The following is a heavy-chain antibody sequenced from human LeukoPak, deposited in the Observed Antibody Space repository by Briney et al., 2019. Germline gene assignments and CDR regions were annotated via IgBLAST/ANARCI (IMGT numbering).Heavy chain of an antibody. Sequence: SETLSLTSAVYGGSFSGYYWSWIRQPPGKGLEWIGEINHSGSTNYNPSLKSRATIPVDTSKNQFSLKLSSVTAADTAVYYCARAASYDFWSGYRRPGPIDYWGQGTLLTVSS. J-gene: IGHJ4*02. CDR1: GGSFSGYY. V-gene: IGHV4-34*01. D-gene: IGHD3-3*01. CDR3: ARAASYDFWSGYRRPGPIDY. CDR2: INHSGST.